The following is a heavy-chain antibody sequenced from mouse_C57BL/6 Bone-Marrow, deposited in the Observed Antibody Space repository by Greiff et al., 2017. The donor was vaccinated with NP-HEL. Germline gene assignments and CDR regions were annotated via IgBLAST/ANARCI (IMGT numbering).Heavy chain of an antibody. V-gene: IGHV1-59*01. CDR1: GYTFTSYW. CDR2: IDPSDSYT. CDR3: ARGVLYYGSSHYYFDY. D-gene: IGHD1-1*01. Sequence: VQLQQSGAELVRPGTSVKLSCKASGYTFTSYWMHWVKQRPGQGLEWIGVIDPSDSYTNYNQKFKGKATLTVDTSSSTAYMQLSSLTSEDSAVYYCARGVLYYGSSHYYFDYWGQGTTLTVSS. J-gene: IGHJ2*01.